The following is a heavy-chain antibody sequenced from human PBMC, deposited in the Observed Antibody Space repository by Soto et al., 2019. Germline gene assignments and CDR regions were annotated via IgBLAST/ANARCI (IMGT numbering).Heavy chain of an antibody. J-gene: IGHJ6*03. CDR3: ARDPGYCSCGSCYCYYYYMDV. CDR2: IWYDGSNK. Sequence: QVQLVESGGGVVQPGRSLRLSCAASGFTFSSYVMHWVRQAPGQGLEWVAVIWYDGSNKYYADSVKGRFTISRDNSKNTLYSQMNSLRAEDTAVYYCARDPGYCSCGSCYCYYYYMDVWGKGTTVTVSS. CDR1: GFTFSSYV. D-gene: IGHD2-15*01. V-gene: IGHV3-33*01.